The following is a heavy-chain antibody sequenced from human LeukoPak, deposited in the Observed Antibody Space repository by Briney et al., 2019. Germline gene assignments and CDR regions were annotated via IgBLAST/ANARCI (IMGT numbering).Heavy chain of an antibody. D-gene: IGHD3-16*02. V-gene: IGHV4-39*01. CDR2: IYYSGST. CDR1: GGSISSSSYY. Sequence: SETLSLTCPVSGGSISSSSYYWGWIRQPPGKGLERIGSIYYSGSTYYNPSLKSRVTISVDTSKNQFSLKLSSVTAADTAVYYCARRNVWGSYRSLGDYWGQGTLVTVSS. J-gene: IGHJ4*02. CDR3: ARRNVWGSYRSLGDY.